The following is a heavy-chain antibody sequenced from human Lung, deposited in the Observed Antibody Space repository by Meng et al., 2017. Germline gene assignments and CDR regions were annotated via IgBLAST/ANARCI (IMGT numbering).Heavy chain of an antibody. V-gene: IGHV1-2*06. D-gene: IGHD6-13*01. CDR2: IDPKSGDT. CDR3: ARDEDISAAGKLFGDY. Sequence: QLQPVQSGAEVKKPGASVKVSCKPSGYNFPDYYIHWVRLAPGQGLEWMGHIDPKSGDTRYAQKFQGRVTMTGDTSIGTAYMELTGLRSDDTALYYCARDEDISAAGKLFGDYWGQGTLVTVSS. CDR1: GYNFPDYY. J-gene: IGHJ4*02.